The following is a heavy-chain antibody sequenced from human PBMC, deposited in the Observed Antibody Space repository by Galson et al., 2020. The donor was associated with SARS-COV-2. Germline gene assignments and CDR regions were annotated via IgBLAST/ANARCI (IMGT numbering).Heavy chain of an antibody. V-gene: IGHV3-11*01. J-gene: IGHJ4*02. D-gene: IGHD2-2*01. CDR2: ISSSGSTI. CDR1: GFTFSDYY. Sequence: KIGESLKISCAASGFTFSDYYMSWIRQAPGKGLEWVSYISSSGSTIYYADSVKGRFTISRDNAKNSLYLQMNSLRAEDTAVYYCAAKVVPAAIFPYWGQGTLVTVSS. CDR3: AAKVVPAAIFPY.